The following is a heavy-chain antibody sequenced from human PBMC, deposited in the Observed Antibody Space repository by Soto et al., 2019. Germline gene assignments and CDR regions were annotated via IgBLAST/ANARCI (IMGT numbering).Heavy chain of an antibody. J-gene: IGHJ4*02. CDR1: GGTFSSYA. CDR3: AKDRPRRTSGYFFDY. Sequence: ASVKVSCKASGGTFSSYAISWVRQAPGQGLEWMGGIIPIFGTANYAQKFQGRVTITADESTSTAYMELSSLRSEDTAVYYCAKDRPRRTSGYFFDYWGQGTPVTVSS. CDR2: IIPIFGTA. V-gene: IGHV1-69*13. D-gene: IGHD1-1*01.